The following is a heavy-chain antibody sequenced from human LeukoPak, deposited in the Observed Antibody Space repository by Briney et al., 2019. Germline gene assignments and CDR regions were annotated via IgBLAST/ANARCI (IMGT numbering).Heavy chain of an antibody. D-gene: IGHD3-22*01. CDR1: GYTFTSYG. CDR3: ARASDYDSTYDY. J-gene: IGHJ4*02. Sequence: ASVTVSCKASGYTFTSYGISWVRQAPGHGLEWMGGISTYNGNTNYAQKLQGRVTMTTDTSTSTAYMELRSLRSADTAVYYCARASDYDSTYDYWGQGTLVTVSS. CDR2: ISTYNGNT. V-gene: IGHV1-18*01.